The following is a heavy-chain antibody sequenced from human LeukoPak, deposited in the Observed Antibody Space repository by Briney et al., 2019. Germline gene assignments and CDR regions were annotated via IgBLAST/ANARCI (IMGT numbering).Heavy chain of an antibody. V-gene: IGHV3-33*06. CDR3: AEVGTDSASDYSIGGGGWFDP. J-gene: IGHJ5*02. D-gene: IGHD4-17*01. CDR2: IWYDGSNK. Sequence: QAGRSLRLSCAASGFTFSSYGMHWVRQAPGKGLEWVAVIWYDGSNKYYADSVKGRFTISRDNSKNTLYLQMNSLRAEETAVYYCAEVGTDSASDYSIGGGGWFDPWGQGTLVTVSS. CDR1: GFTFSSYG.